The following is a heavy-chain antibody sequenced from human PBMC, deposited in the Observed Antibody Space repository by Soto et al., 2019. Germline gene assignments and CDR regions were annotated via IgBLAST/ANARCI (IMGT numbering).Heavy chain of an antibody. V-gene: IGHV4-61*01. CDR3: ARTLYGDNVDY. D-gene: IGHD4-17*01. Sequence: PSETLSLTCTVSGGSVSSGSYYWTWIRQPPGKGLEWIGYIYYSGSTNYNPSLKSRVSISVDTSKNQSSLKLSSVTAADTAVYYCARTLYGDNVDYWGQGTLVTVSS. CDR1: GGSVSSGSYY. CDR2: IYYSGST. J-gene: IGHJ4*02.